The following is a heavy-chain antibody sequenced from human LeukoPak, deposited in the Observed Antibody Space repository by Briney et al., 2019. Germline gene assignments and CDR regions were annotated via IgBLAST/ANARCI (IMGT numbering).Heavy chain of an antibody. CDR2: ISSSDSTI. D-gene: IGHD6-13*01. Sequence: SGGSLRLSRAASGFTFSSYEMNWVRQAPGKGLEWVSYISSSDSTIYYADFVKGRFTISRDNAKNSLYLQLNSLTAEDTAIYYCARNSGISWYYFDYWGQGTLVTVSS. CDR3: ARNSGISWYYFDY. V-gene: IGHV3-48*03. J-gene: IGHJ4*02. CDR1: GFTFSSYE.